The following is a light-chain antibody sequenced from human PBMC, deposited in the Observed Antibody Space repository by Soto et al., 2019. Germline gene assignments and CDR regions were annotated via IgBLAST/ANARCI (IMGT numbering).Light chain of an antibody. Sequence: DIVMTQSPLSLPVTPGEPASISCRSSQSLLHSNGYNYLDWYQQKPGQSPQLLIYLGSNRASGVPDRFSGSGSGTDFTLKISRVEDEDVGVYYCMQALQTWTFGQGTKVEIK. V-gene: IGKV2-28*01. J-gene: IGKJ1*01. CDR3: MQALQTWT. CDR1: QSLLHSNGYNY. CDR2: LGS.